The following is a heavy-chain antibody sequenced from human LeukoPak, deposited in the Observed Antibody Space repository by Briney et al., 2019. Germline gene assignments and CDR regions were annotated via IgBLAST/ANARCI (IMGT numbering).Heavy chain of an antibody. V-gene: IGHV3-33*06. J-gene: IGHJ6*03. D-gene: IGHD3-22*01. Sequence: PGGPLRLSCAASGFTFSSYGMHWVRQAPGEGLEWVAVIWYDGSNRYYTDSVKRRFTISRDDSNNTMYLQMNSLRVEDTAVYYCAKDGYYDSSGYYYRSFHYCFYMDVWGKGTTVTVSS. CDR1: GFTFSSYG. CDR3: AKDGYYDSSGYYYRSFHYCFYMDV. CDR2: IWYDGSNR.